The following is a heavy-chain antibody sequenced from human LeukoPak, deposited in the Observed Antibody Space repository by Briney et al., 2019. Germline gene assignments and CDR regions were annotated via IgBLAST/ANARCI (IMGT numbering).Heavy chain of an antibody. D-gene: IGHD6-19*01. J-gene: IGHJ4*02. CDR3: AKQPHGAVAGTDYFDY. Sequence: GGSLRLSCAASGFTFSSYGMHWVRQAPGKGLEWVAVISYDGTKKYYAVSVQGRFTISRDNSKNTLYLQMNSLRAEDTAVYYCAKQPHGAVAGTDYFDYWGQGTLVTVSS. V-gene: IGHV3-30*18. CDR1: GFTFSSYG. CDR2: ISYDGTKK.